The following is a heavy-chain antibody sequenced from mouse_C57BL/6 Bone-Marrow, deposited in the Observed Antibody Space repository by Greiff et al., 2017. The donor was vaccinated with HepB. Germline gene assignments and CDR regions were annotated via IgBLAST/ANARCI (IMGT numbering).Heavy chain of an antibody. CDR3: RITTVVAYYFDY. V-gene: IGHV1-81*01. D-gene: IGHD1-1*01. Sequence: QVQLKESGAELARPGASVKLSCKASGYTFTSYGISWVKQRTGQGLEWIGEIYPRSGNTYYNEKFKGKATLTADKSSSTAYMELRSLTSEDSAVYFCRITTVVAYYFDYWGQGTTLTVSS. CDR1: GYTFTSYG. J-gene: IGHJ2*01. CDR2: IYPRSGNT.